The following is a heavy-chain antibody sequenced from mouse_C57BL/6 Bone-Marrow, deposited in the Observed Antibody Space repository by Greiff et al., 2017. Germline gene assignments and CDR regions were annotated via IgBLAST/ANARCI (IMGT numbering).Heavy chain of an antibody. CDR2: IHPSDSDT. CDR3: SPFYSNYVGFAD. CDR1: GYTFTSYW. Sequence: QVQLQQPGAELVKPGASVKVSCKASGYTFTSYWMHWVKLRPGQGLEWIGRIHPSDSDTNYNQKFKGKATLAVDKSSSTAYMQHSSLTAEDSAVYDGSPFYSNYVGFADWGRGTLVTVTA. J-gene: IGHJ3*01. D-gene: IGHD2-5*01. V-gene: IGHV1-74*01.